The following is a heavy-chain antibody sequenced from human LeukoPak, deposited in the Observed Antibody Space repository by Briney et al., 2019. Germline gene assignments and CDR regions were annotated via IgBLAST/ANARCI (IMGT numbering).Heavy chain of an antibody. CDR2: INQDGSRK. Sequence: GGSLRLSCAASEFTFRAFWMSWVRQAPGKGLEWVANINQDGSRKHYVDSVKGRFTVSRDNAENSLYLQTNSLRAEDTAVYYCARLWGDATIFDLWGQGTLVTVFS. D-gene: IGHD5-12*01. CDR1: EFTFRAFW. V-gene: IGHV3-7*01. CDR3: ARLWGDATIFDL. J-gene: IGHJ4*02.